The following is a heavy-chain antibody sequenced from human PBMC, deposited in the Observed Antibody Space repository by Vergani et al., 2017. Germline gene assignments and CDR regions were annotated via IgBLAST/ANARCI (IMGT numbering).Heavy chain of an antibody. CDR2: ITAIGSA. V-gene: IGHV4-34*02. CDR1: GGSLSGYF. Sequence: QVHLQQRGAGVLKPSETLSLTCGVIGGSLSGYFWSWIRQSSGRGLEWISEITAIGSAKYSPSATSRVTISVDTSRGEFTLTVTSVTAADTGLYFCASRRPRLNLGSKSNAGSFDSWGQGTLVTVSS. D-gene: IGHD3-10*01. CDR3: ASRRPRLNLGSKSNAGSFDS. J-gene: IGHJ4*02.